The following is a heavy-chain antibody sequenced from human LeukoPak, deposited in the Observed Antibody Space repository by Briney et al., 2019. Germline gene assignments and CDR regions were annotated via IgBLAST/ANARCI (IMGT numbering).Heavy chain of an antibody. V-gene: IGHV5-10-1*04. Sequence: GESLKISCKGSGYSFTSYWISWVRQMPGKGLEWMGRIDPSDSYTNYSPSFQGQVTISADKSISTAYLQWSSLKASDTAMYYCARTKINNWNDPDAFDIWGQGTMVTVSS. CDR2: IDPSDSYT. J-gene: IGHJ3*02. CDR1: GYSFTSYW. D-gene: IGHD1-20*01. CDR3: ARTKINNWNDPDAFDI.